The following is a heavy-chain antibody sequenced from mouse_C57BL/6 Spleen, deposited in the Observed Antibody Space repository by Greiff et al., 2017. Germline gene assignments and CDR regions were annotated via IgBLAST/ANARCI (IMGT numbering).Heavy chain of an antibody. D-gene: IGHD1-1*01. V-gene: IGHV1-5*01. CDR3: TRAPSITTVVATWGY. CDR2: IYPGNSDT. Sequence: VQLQQSGTVLARPGASVKMSCKTSGYTFTSYWMHWVKQRPGQGLEWIGAIYPGNSDTRYNQKFKGKAKLTAVTSASTAYMELSSLPNEDSAVYYCTRAPSITTVVATWGYWGQGTTLTVSS. J-gene: IGHJ2*01. CDR1: GYTFTSYW.